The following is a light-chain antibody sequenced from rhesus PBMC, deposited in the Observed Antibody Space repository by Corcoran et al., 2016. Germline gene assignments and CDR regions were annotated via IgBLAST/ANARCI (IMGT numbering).Light chain of an antibody. V-gene: IGKV2-73*01. CDR1: QSLLHTDGRTY. J-gene: IGKJ2*01. CDR3: MQALQTPYS. Sequence: DIVMTQTPPSLPVTPGEPASISSRSSQSLLHTDGRTYLYWYLQKPGQPPRLLIYRVSNRFSGVPDRCRGSGSGTDFTLKSSRVKAEDVGVYYCMQALQTPYSFGQGTKVEIK. CDR2: RVS.